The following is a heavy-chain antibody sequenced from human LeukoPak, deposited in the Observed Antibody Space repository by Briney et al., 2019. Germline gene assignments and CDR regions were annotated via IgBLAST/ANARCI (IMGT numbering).Heavy chain of an antibody. CDR3: ARDASAAAGTYHFDY. CDR2: ISSSSSYI. V-gene: IGHV3-21*01. D-gene: IGHD6-13*01. CDR1: GFTFSSYS. Sequence: GGSLRLSCAASGFTFSSYSMNWVRQAPGKGPEWVSSISSSSSYIYYADSVKGRFTISRDNAKNSLYLQMNSLRAEDTAVYYCARDASAAAGTYHFDYWGQGTLVTVSS. J-gene: IGHJ4*02.